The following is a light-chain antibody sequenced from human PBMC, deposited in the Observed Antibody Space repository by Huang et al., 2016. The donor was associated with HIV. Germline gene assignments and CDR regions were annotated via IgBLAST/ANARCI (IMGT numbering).Light chain of an antibody. V-gene: IGKV3-15*01. Sequence: EIVMTQSPATLSVSPGERATLSCRASPSVSSNLAWYQQKPGQAPRLLIYGASTRATGIPARFSGSGSGTEFTLTISSLQSEDFAVYYCQQYNNWPFFGPGTKVDIK. CDR2: GAS. J-gene: IGKJ3*01. CDR3: QQYNNWPF. CDR1: PSVSSN.